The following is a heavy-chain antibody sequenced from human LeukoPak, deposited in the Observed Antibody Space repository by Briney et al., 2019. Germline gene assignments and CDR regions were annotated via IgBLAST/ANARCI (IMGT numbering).Heavy chain of an antibody. V-gene: IGHV3-23*01. CDR3: AKSLDYGDSSFDY. D-gene: IGHD4-17*01. CDR1: GFTFTNYA. J-gene: IGHJ4*02. Sequence: GGSLRLSCAASGFTFTNYAMSWVRYSPGKGLEWVSAISGSGGSTYYADSVKGRFTISRDTSKNTLFLQMNSLRAEDTAVYYCAKSLDYGDSSFDYWGQGTLVTVSS. CDR2: ISGSGGST.